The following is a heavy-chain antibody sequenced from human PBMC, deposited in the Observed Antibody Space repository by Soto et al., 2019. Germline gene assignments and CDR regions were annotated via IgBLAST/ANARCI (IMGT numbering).Heavy chain of an antibody. CDR1: GYTFTGYY. J-gene: IGHJ6*02. Sequence: GASVKVSCKASGYTFTGYYMHWVRQAPGQGLEWMGWINPNSGGTNYAQKFQGRVTMTRDTSISTAYMELSRLRSDDTAVYYCAAYDGSQRREGYYYGMDVWGQGTTVTVSS. CDR2: INPNSGGT. D-gene: IGHD1-26*01. V-gene: IGHV1-2*02. CDR3: AAYDGSQRREGYYYGMDV.